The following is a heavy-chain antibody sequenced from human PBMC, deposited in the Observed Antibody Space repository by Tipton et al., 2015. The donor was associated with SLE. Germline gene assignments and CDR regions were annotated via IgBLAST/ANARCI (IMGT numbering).Heavy chain of an antibody. V-gene: IGHV3-48*03. CDR3: ARGGKWRVGATRGYYAMDV. Sequence: GSLRLSCAASGFTFSSYEMNWVRQAPRKGLEWVSYISSSGSTIYYADSVRGRFTTSRDNAKNSLFLQMNSLRAEDTAVYYCARGGKWRVGATRGYYAMDVWGQGTTVTVSS. CDR2: ISSSGSTI. CDR1: GFTFSSYE. J-gene: IGHJ6*02. D-gene: IGHD1-26*01.